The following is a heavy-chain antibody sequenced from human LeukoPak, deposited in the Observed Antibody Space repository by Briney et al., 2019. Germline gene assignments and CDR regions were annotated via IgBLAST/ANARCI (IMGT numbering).Heavy chain of an antibody. CDR1: GGSISSYY. CDR3: ARTFGESFDP. Sequence: PSETLSLTCTVSGGSISSYYWSWIRQPPGKGLEWIGYIYYSGSTNYNPSLKSRVTVSVDTSKNQFSLKLSSVTAADTAVYYCARTFGESFDPWGQGTLVTVSS. J-gene: IGHJ5*02. D-gene: IGHD3-10*01. CDR2: IYYSGST. V-gene: IGHV4-59*08.